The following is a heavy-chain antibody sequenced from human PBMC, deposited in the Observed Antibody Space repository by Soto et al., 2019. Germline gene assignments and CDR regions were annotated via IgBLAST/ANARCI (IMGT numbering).Heavy chain of an antibody. CDR3: ARGPRNLIAARPWFRFDP. J-gene: IGHJ5*02. CDR2: INHSGST. Sequence: SETLSLTCAVYGGSFSGYYWSWIRQPPGKGLEWIGEINHSGSTNYNPSLKSRVTISVDTSKNQFSLKLSSVTAADTAVYYCARGPRNLIAARPWFRFDPWGQGTLVTVSS. V-gene: IGHV4-34*01. CDR1: GGSFSGYY. D-gene: IGHD6-6*01.